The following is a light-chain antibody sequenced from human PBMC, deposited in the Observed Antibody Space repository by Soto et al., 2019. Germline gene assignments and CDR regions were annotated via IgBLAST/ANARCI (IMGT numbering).Light chain of an antibody. J-gene: IGKJ4*01. Sequence: DVQITQSPSSLSAFVGDRVTITCRASQGIAPYLAWFQQKPGKVPKLLIYATSTLQSGVPSRFSGSGSGTDFTLTITSLQPEDGATYYCQKYNSAPLTFGGGTKVEIK. CDR1: QGIAPY. CDR3: QKYNSAPLT. CDR2: ATS. V-gene: IGKV1-27*01.